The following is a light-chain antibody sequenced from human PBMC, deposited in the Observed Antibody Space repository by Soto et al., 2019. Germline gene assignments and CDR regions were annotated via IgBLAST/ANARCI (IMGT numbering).Light chain of an antibody. V-gene: IGKV3-20*01. Sequence: ELVFTQSPGTLSLSPVESATLSCRASQTVSSNFLAWYQRKPGQAPRLLIYGVSSRASGIPDRFFGSGSGTDFTLTINRLEPEDFAVYYCQQYANSPITFGHGTRLEIK. CDR3: QQYANSPIT. CDR1: QTVSSNF. J-gene: IGKJ5*01. CDR2: GVS.